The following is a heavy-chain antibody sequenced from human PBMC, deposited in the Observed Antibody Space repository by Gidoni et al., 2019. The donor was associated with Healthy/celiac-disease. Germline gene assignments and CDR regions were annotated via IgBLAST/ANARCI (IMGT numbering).Heavy chain of an antibody. CDR1: GYTFTSYA. Sequence: QVQLVQSGAEVKKPGASVKVSCKAYGYTFTSYAMHWVRQAPGQRLEWMGWINAGNGNTKYSQKFQGRVTITRDTSASTAYMELSSLRSEDTAVYYCARGPIFGVVIAGWFDPWGQGTLVTVSS. J-gene: IGHJ5*02. CDR2: INAGNGNT. CDR3: ARGPIFGVVIAGWFDP. D-gene: IGHD3-3*01. V-gene: IGHV1-3*01.